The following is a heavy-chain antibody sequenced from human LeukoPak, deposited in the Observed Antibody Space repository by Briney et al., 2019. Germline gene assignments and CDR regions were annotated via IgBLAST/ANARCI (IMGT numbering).Heavy chain of an antibody. Sequence: GGSLRLSCAASGFTFTTHGMNWVRQAPGKGLEWVSAISGSGGSTYYADSVKGRFTISRDSSKNTLYLQMNSLRAEDTAVYYCAKDTRFGYFDYWGQGTLVTVSS. CDR3: AKDTRFGYFDY. V-gene: IGHV3-23*01. D-gene: IGHD3-10*01. CDR2: ISGSGGST. J-gene: IGHJ4*02. CDR1: GFTFTTHG.